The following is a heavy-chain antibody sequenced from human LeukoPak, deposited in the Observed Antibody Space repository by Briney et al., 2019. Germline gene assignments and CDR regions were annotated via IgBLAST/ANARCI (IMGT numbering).Heavy chain of an antibody. CDR2: LYPGDSDT. Sequence: PGESLKISCKGSGYSFPNYWIGWVRQMPGKGLEWLGILYPGDSDTRYSPSFQGQVTISADKSINTAYLQWSSLKASDSAMYYCVRQPNLDCWGQGTLVTVSS. V-gene: IGHV5-51*01. CDR3: VRQPNLDC. J-gene: IGHJ4*02. CDR1: GYSFPNYW.